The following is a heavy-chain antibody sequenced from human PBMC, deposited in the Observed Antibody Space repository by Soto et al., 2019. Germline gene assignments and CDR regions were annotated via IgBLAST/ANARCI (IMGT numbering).Heavy chain of an antibody. V-gene: IGHV3-23*01. CDR2: ISGSGGRT. CDR1: GFTFSSYA. Sequence: GGSLRLSCAASGFTFSSYAMSWVRQAPGKGLEWVSAISGSGGRTYYADSVKGRFTISRDNSKNTLYLQMNSLRAEDTAVYYCAKDPLSPLAHYSSSWYGAFDIWGQGTMVTVSS. D-gene: IGHD6-13*01. CDR3: AKDPLSPLAHYSSSWYGAFDI. J-gene: IGHJ3*02.